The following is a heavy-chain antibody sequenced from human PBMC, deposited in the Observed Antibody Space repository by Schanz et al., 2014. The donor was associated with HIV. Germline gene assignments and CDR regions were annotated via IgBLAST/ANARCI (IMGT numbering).Heavy chain of an antibody. CDR3: AKEGYGEGYYGMDV. CDR1: GFTFSSSG. Sequence: VQLVESGGGVVQPGRSLRLSCTASGFTFSSSGMHWVRQAPGKGLEWVSAISGSGGSTYYADSVKGRFTISRDNSKNTLYLQMNSLRAEDTAVYYCAKEGYGEGYYGMDVWGQGTTVTVSS. V-gene: IGHV3-23*04. D-gene: IGHD4-17*01. J-gene: IGHJ6*02. CDR2: ISGSGGST.